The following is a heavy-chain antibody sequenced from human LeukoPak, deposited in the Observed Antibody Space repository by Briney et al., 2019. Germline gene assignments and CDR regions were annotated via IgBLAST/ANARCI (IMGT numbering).Heavy chain of an antibody. V-gene: IGHV4-39*01. J-gene: IGHJ4*02. Sequence: SETLTLTCTVSDDSISTNNYYWSWLRQPPGKGLEWVGTCGTPYYSPSHTSRGSISVDTSKNQFSLMLKSVTATDTAVYYCTRGGDVYKLGNFWGQGTLVTVSS. CDR3: TRGGDVYKLGNF. CDR2: CGTP. CDR1: DDSISTNNYY. D-gene: IGHD5-24*01.